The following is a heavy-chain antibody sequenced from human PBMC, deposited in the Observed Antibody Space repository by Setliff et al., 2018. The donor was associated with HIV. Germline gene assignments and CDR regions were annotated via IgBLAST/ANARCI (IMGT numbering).Heavy chain of an antibody. CDR1: GGSFSGYY. CDR2: IPYDGSNK. V-gene: IGHV3-30*03. J-gene: IGHJ1*01. Sequence: LSLTCAVYGGSFSGYYWAWIRQPPGKGLEWVAVIPYDGSNKYYADSVKGRFTISRDNIKNTLYLQMNSLRAEDTAVYYCARDDIAYCGGDCYSKYFQHWGQGTLVTVSS. D-gene: IGHD2-21*02. CDR3: ARDDIAYCGGDCYSKYFQH.